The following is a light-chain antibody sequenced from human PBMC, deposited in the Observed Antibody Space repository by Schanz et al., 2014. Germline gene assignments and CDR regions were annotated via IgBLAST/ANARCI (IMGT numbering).Light chain of an antibody. CDR3: VLYVRNGVDV. V-gene: IGLV8-61*01. CDR1: SGPVFATYY. CDR2: NTN. Sequence: QTVVTQEPAFSVSPGGTVTLTCGLGSGPVFATYYPAWYQQTPGQAPRTLIYNTNRRSSGVPDRFSGSIVGNKAALTITGAHADDDSDYYCVLYVRNGVDVFGTGTKLTVL. J-gene: IGLJ1*01.